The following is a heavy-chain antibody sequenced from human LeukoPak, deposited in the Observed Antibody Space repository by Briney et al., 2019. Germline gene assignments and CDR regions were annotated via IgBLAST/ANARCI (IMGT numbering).Heavy chain of an antibody. D-gene: IGHD3-10*01. V-gene: IGHV3-48*04. CDR3: ARGRGSGTYYTRGYYMDV. Sequence: GGSLSLSCVASGFTFSNAWMNWVRQGPGKGLEWVSYINSSESTIYYADSVKGRFTISRDNAKNSLYLQMNSLRAEDTAVYYCARGRGSGTYYTRGYYMDVWGKGTTVTISS. CDR1: GFTFSNAW. J-gene: IGHJ6*03. CDR2: INSSESTI.